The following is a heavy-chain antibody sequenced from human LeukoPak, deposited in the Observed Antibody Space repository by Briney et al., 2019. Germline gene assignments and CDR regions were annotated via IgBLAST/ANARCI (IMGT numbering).Heavy chain of an antibody. CDR1: GYSISSGYY. CDR3: ARDGYCSGGSCYHWRYFDY. CDR2: IYHSGSA. J-gene: IGHJ4*02. V-gene: IGHV4-38-2*02. Sequence: SETLSLTCTVSGYSISSGYYWGWIRQPPGKGLEWIGSIYHSGSAYYNPSLKSRVTISVDTSKNQFSLKLSSVTAADTAVYYCARDGYCSGGSCYHWRYFDYWGQGALVTVSS. D-gene: IGHD2-15*01.